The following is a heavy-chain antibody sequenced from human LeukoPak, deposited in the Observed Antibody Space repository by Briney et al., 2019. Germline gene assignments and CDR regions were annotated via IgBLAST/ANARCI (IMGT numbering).Heavy chain of an antibody. CDR1: GFTFNSYA. V-gene: IGHV3-30*01. Sequence: GGSLRLSCAASGFTFNSYAMHWVRQAPGKGLEWVGVISYDGSKKYHADSVKGRFTISRDNSKNTLYMQMNSLRAVDTAVYYCAIDPYFDSCGYPYYFDYWGQGTLVTVSS. J-gene: IGHJ4*02. CDR3: AIDPYFDSCGYPYYFDY. CDR2: ISYDGSKK. D-gene: IGHD3-22*01.